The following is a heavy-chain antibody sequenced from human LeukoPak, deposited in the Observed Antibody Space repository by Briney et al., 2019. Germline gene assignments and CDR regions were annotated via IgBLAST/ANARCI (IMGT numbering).Heavy chain of an antibody. CDR1: GGSISSSSYY. J-gene: IGHJ4*02. D-gene: IGHD5-12*01. Sequence: SETLSLTCTVSGGSISSSSYYWGWIRQPPGKGLEWIGSIYYSGSTYYNPSPKSRVTISVDTSKNQFSLKLSSVTAADTAVYYCARAGGYDSSFDYWGQGTLVTVSS. V-gene: IGHV4-39*01. CDR2: IYYSGST. CDR3: ARAGGYDSSFDY.